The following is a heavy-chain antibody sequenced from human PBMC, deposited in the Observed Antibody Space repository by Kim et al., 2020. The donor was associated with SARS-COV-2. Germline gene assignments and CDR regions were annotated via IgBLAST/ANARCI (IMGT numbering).Heavy chain of an antibody. Sequence: SVKVSCKASGGTFSSYAISWVRQAPGQGLEWMGRIIPILGIANYAQKFQGRVTITADKSTSTAYMELSSLRSEDTAVYYCARVTYYDILTGRLQGGDYGMDVWGQGTTVTVSS. CDR2: IIPILGIA. D-gene: IGHD3-9*01. J-gene: IGHJ6*02. CDR3: ARVTYYDILTGRLQGGDYGMDV. V-gene: IGHV1-69*04. CDR1: GGTFSSYA.